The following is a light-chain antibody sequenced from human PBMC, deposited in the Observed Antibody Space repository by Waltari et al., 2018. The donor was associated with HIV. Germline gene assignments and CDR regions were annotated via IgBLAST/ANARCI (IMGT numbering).Light chain of an antibody. CDR1: QGVSSY. CDR2: AAS. Sequence: DIQLTQSPSFLSASVGDRVTITCRASQGVSSYLAWYQQKPGKAPKLLIYAASTLQSGVPSRFSGSGIGTEFTLTVSSLQPEDFATYYCQQLNNYPLTFGPGTKVDIK. V-gene: IGKV1-9*01. CDR3: QQLNNYPLT. J-gene: IGKJ3*01.